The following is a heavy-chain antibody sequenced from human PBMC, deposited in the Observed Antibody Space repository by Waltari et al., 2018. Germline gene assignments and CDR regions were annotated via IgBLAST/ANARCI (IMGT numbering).Heavy chain of an antibody. Sequence: QVQLQESGPGLVKPSQTLSLTCTVSGGSISSGDYYWSWIRQPPGKGLEWIGYIYYSGSTYYNPSLKSQVTISVDTSKNQFSLKLSSVTAADTAVYYCARGNSGAEPGYYFDYWGQGTLVTVSS. CDR1: GGSISSGDYY. V-gene: IGHV4-30-4*08. D-gene: IGHD5-12*01. CDR3: ARGNSGAEPGYYFDY. J-gene: IGHJ4*02. CDR2: IYYSGST.